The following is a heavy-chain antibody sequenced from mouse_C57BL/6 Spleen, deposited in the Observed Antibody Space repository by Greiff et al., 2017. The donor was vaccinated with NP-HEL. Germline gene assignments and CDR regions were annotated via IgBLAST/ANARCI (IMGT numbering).Heavy chain of an antibody. D-gene: IGHD2-1*01. CDR1: GYTFTDYY. Sequence: LVESGAELVRPGASVKLSCKASGYTFTDYYINWVKQRPGQGLEWIARIYPGSGNTYYNEKFKGKATLTAEKSSSTAYMQLSSLTSEDSAVYFCARNYGNSPWGQGTLVTVSA. CDR3: ARNYGNSP. J-gene: IGHJ3*02. CDR2: IYPGSGNT. V-gene: IGHV1-76*01.